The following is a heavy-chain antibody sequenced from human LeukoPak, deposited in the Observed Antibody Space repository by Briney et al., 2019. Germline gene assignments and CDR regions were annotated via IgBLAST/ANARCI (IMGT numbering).Heavy chain of an antibody. CDR2: IYYSGST. J-gene: IGHJ4*02. D-gene: IGHD5-24*01. V-gene: IGHV4-59*01. CDR1: VGSISSYY. CDR3: ARDLPGGDGYTLEY. Sequence: SETLSLTCTASVGSISSYYWSWIWQPPGKGLEWIGYIYYSGSTNYNPSLKSRVTISVDTSKNQFSLKLSSVTAADTAVYYCARDLPGGDGYTLEYWGQGTLVTVSS.